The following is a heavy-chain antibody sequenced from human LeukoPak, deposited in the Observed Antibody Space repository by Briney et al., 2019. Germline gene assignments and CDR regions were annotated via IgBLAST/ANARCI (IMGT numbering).Heavy chain of an antibody. D-gene: IGHD5-24*01. V-gene: IGHV1-69*13. CDR1: GGTFSTYA. CDR2: IIPIVDTA. CDR3: ARAGRRDGYPFDY. J-gene: IGHJ4*02. Sequence: ASVKVSCKASGGTFSTYAITWVRQAPGQGLEWMGGIIPIVDTANYAQKFQGRVTITADESTSTAYMELSSLRSEDTAVYYCARAGRRDGYPFDYWGQGTLVTVSS.